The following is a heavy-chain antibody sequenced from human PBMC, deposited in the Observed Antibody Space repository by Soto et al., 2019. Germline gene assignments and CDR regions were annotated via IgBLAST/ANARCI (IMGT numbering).Heavy chain of an antibody. CDR3: ARDTAFWSGYTKYYFDY. CDR2: INHSGST. V-gene: IGHV4-34*01. D-gene: IGHD3-3*01. CDR1: GGSFSGYY. J-gene: IGHJ4*02. Sequence: ASETLSLTCAVYGGSFSGYYWSWIRQPPGKGLEWIGEINHSGSTNYNPSLKSRVTISVDTSKNQFSLKLSSVTAADTAVYYCARDTAFWSGYTKYYFDYWGQGTLVTVCS.